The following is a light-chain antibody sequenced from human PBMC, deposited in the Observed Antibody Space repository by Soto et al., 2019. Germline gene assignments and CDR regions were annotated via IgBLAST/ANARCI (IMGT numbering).Light chain of an antibody. CDR1: SSNIGSST. V-gene: IGLV1-44*01. CDR3: ASWDDSLNGVV. CDR2: GKN. Sequence: QSVLTQPPSASGTPGQRVTISCSGSSSNIGSSTVSWYQQLPGTAPKLLMYGKNQRPSGVPDRFSGSKSGTSASLAISGLQSEDEADYYCASWDDSLNGVVFSGGTKLTVL. J-gene: IGLJ2*01.